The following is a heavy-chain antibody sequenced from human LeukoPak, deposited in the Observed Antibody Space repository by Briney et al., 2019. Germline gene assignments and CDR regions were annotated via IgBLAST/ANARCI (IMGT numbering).Heavy chain of an antibody. CDR3: AREGDTVVVPAAYFDY. V-gene: IGHV1-2*02. CDR2: INPNSGGT. Sequence: ASVKVSCKASGYTFTGYYMHWVRQAPGQGLEWMGWINPNSGGTNYAQKFQSRVTITADKSTSTAYMELSSLRSEDTAVYYCAREGDTVVVPAAYFDYWGQGTLVTVSS. J-gene: IGHJ4*02. CDR1: GYTFTGYY. D-gene: IGHD2-2*01.